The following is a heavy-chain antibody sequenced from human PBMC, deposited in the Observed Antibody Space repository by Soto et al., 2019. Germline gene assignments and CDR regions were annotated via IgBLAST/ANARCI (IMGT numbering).Heavy chain of an antibody. J-gene: IGHJ4*02. CDR2: ISYDGSDK. D-gene: IGHD4-17*01. CDR3: AKVWYPMTTVTTLDFHY. CDR1: GSTFSSYA. V-gene: IGHV3-30-3*01. Sequence: HPGGSLRLSCAASGSTFSSYAMHWVRQAPGKGLEWVALISYDGSDKDYADSVKGRFTISRDNSRNTLFLQMNSLRAEDTAVYYCAKVWYPMTTVTTLDFHYWGQGTLVTVSS.